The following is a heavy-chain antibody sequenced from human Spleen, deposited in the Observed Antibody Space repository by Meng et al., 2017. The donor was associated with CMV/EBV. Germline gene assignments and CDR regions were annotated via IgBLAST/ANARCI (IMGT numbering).Heavy chain of an antibody. CDR2: IYHSGST. CDR1: GGSISSSNW. D-gene: IGHD2-15*01. Sequence: GSLRLSCAVSGGSISSSNWWSWVRQPPGKGLEWIGEIYHSGSTNYNPSLKSRVTISVDKSKNQFSLKLSSVTAADTAVYYCARVDCSGGGCYLGGYWGQGALVTVSS. J-gene: IGHJ4*02. CDR3: ARVDCSGGGCYLGGY. V-gene: IGHV4-4*02.